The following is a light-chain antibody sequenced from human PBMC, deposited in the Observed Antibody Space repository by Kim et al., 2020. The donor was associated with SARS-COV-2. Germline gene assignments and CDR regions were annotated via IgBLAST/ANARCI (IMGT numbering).Light chain of an antibody. J-gene: IGKJ3*01. CDR2: AAT. CDR1: QGISSY. CDR3: QQLNSSPLI. Sequence: IHLTQSPSSLSASVGDRVTITCRASQGISSYLAWYQQIPGKAPNLLIYAATTLQSGVPSRFSGGGSGTDFTLTISSLQPEDFATYYCQQLNSSPLIFGPGTKVDIK. V-gene: IGKV1-9*01.